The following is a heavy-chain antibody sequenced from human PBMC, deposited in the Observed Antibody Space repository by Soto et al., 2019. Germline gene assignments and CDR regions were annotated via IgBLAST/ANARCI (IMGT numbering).Heavy chain of an antibody. CDR2: IYESGST. CDR1: GASIVSSNLY. Sequence: QLQLQESGPGLVKPSETLSLTCTVSGASIVSSNLYWGWVRQPPGKGPEWIGSIYESGSTYFNPSLQSRVTMSVDTSKNQFSLHLTSVTAADTAMYYCARLGVCGSYRPQYFDHWGQGTLVTVSS. D-gene: IGHD3-16*02. CDR3: ARLGVCGSYRPQYFDH. V-gene: IGHV4-39*01. J-gene: IGHJ4*02.